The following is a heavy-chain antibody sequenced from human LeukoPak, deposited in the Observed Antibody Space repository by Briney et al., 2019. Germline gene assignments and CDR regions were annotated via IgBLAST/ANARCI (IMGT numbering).Heavy chain of an antibody. Sequence: GGSLGLSCAASGFTFSGSAMHWVRQASGKGLEWVGRIRSKANSYATAYAASVKGRFTISRDDSKNTAYLQMNSLKTEDTAVYYCVGVQYSSGWYYYYYMDVWGKGTTVTVSS. CDR3: VGVQYSSGWYYYYYMDV. J-gene: IGHJ6*03. D-gene: IGHD6-19*01. CDR2: IRSKANSYAT. V-gene: IGHV3-73*01. CDR1: GFTFSGSA.